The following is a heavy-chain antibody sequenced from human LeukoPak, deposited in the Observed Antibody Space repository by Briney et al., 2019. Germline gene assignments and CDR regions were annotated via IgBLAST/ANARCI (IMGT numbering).Heavy chain of an antibody. Sequence: SETLSLTCTVSGGSISGYYWSWIRQPPGKGLEWIGYIYSSGSTNYNPSLKSRVTISVDTSKNQFSLELCSVTAVDTAVYYCARDVIVGVVAANDIWGQGTMVTVSS. V-gene: IGHV4-59*01. D-gene: IGHD2-15*01. CDR2: IYSSGST. CDR3: ARDVIVGVVAANDI. CDR1: GGSISGYY. J-gene: IGHJ3*02.